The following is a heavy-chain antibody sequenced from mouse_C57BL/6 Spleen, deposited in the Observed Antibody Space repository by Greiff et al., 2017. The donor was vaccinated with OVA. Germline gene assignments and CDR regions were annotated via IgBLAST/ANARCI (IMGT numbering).Heavy chain of an antibody. D-gene: IGHD2-2*01. V-gene: IGHV1-22*01. CDR2: INPNNGGT. J-gene: IGHJ2*01. CDR3: ARSTMVTTWGW. Sequence: VQLQQSGPELVKPGASVKMSCKASGYTFTDYNMHWVKQSPGKSLEWIGYINPNNGGTSYNQKFKGKATLTVNKSSSTAYMELRSLTSEDSAVYYCARSTMVTTWGWWGQGTTLTVSS. CDR1: GYTFTDYN.